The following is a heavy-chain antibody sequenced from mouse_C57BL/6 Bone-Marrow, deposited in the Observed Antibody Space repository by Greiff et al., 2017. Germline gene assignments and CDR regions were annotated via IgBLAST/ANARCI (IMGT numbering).Heavy chain of an antibody. Sequence: QVQLQQSGAELVRPGASVTLSCKASGYTFTDYEMHWVKQTPVHGLEWIGAIDPETGGTAYNQKFKGKAILTADKSSSTAYMELRSLTSEDSAVXYCTNWDVPFDYWGQGTTLTVSS. CDR1: GYTFTDYE. V-gene: IGHV1-15*01. J-gene: IGHJ2*01. D-gene: IGHD4-1*01. CDR2: IDPETGGT. CDR3: TNWDVPFDY.